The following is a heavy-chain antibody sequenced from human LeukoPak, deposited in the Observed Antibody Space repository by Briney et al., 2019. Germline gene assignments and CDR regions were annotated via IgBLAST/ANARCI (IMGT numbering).Heavy chain of an antibody. V-gene: IGHV3-7*03. D-gene: IGHD3-3*01. J-gene: IGHJ4*02. CDR3: ARDQYDTWSRRGNFDS. CDR1: GFTFGKYW. Sequence: EGSLRLSCVASGFTFGKYWMSWVRQAPGKGLEWVANIKIDGSEKNYVDSVKGRFTISRDNTKNSLYLQMNSLRVEDTAVFYCARDQYDTWSRRGNFDSWGQGTLVIVTS. CDR2: IKIDGSEK.